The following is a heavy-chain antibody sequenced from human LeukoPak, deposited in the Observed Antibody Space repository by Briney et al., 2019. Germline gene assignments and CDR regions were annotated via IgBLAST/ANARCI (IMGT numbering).Heavy chain of an antibody. CDR1: GFTFSSYA. Sequence: GGSLRLSCAASGFTFSSYAMNWVRQAPGKGLEWVSGVSGSGAGTYYAESVKGRFTISRDNSKNTLYLQMNSLRAENTAVYYCAKDSMIVGATYYFDYWGQGTLVTVSS. CDR2: VSGSGAGT. D-gene: IGHD1-26*01. V-gene: IGHV3-23*01. CDR3: AKDSMIVGATYYFDY. J-gene: IGHJ4*02.